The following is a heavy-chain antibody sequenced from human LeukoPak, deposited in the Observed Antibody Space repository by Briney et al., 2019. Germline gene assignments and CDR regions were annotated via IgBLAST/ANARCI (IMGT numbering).Heavy chain of an antibody. CDR1: GYSISSGYY. J-gene: IGHJ4*02. D-gene: IGHD6-13*01. Sequence: SETLSLTCTVSGYSISSGYYWGWVRQPPGKELEWIGYIYYSGSTNYNPSLKSRVSISVDTSKNQFSLKVNSVTAADTAVYYCARSYSSTWRSPFDYWGQGILVSVSS. CDR2: IYYSGST. V-gene: IGHV4-61*01. CDR3: ARSYSSTWRSPFDY.